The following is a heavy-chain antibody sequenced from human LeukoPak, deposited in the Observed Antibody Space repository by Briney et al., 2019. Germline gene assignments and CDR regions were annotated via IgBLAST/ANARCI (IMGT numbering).Heavy chain of an antibody. V-gene: IGHV3-30-3*01. CDR3: TTEVPNGDLRFDY. CDR2: ISYDGSNK. Sequence: PGGSLRLSCAASGFTFSSYAMHWVRQAPGKGLEWVAVISYDGSNKYYAESVKGRFTISRDNSKNTLSLQMSGLRAEDTALYYCTTEVPNGDLRFDYWGQGTLVTVSS. D-gene: IGHD4-17*01. CDR1: GFTFSSYA. J-gene: IGHJ4*02.